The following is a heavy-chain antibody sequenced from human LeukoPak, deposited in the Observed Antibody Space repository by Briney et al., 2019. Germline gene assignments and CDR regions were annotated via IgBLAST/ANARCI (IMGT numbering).Heavy chain of an antibody. CDR1: GGTFSKYS. J-gene: IGHJ5*02. CDR2: ITPLFGTA. CDR3: ATRYCSGGSCYNPFDP. Sequence: SVKVSCKASGGTFSKYSISWVRQRPGQGLEWMGGITPLFGTANYAQKFQGRVTITADESTSTAYMELSSLRSEDTAVYYCATRYCSGGSCYNPFDPWGQGTLVTVSS. D-gene: IGHD2-15*01. V-gene: IGHV1-69*13.